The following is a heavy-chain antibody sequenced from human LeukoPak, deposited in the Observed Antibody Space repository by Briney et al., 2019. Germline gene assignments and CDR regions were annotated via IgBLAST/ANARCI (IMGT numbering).Heavy chain of an antibody. CDR1: GFTFSNYW. D-gene: IGHD5-18*01. CDR2: INSDGSIR. J-gene: IGHJ4*02. CDR3: VAMVTREYFDY. Sequence: GGSLRLSCAASGFTFSNYWMHWVRQVPGKGLVWVSRINSDGSIRTNADSVKDRFTISRDNAKNTLYLQVNSLRVEDTAVYYCVAMVTREYFDYWGQGTLVTVSS. V-gene: IGHV3-74*01.